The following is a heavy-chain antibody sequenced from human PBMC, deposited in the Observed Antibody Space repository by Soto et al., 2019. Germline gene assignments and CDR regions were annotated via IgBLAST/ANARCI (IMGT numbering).Heavy chain of an antibody. CDR1: GFIFSNYN. D-gene: IGHD2-15*01. CDR2: ISGSGGST. J-gene: IGHJ4*02. Sequence: GGSLRLSCAASGFIFSNYNMHWVRQAPGKGLEYVSGISGSGGSTFFGNSVKGRFTISRDNSKNTLYLQMGSLRAEDMAVYYCATDYCIVGSRYPIFDYWGQGTLATVYS. CDR3: ATDYCIVGSRYPIFDY. V-gene: IGHV3-64*01.